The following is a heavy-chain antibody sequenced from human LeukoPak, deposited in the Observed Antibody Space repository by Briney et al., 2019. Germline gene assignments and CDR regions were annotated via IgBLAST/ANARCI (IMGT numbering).Heavy chain of an antibody. J-gene: IGHJ6*03. CDR1: GFTVSSNY. D-gene: IGHD2-15*01. CDR3: AKDKGILLRYYMDV. Sequence: GGSLRLSCAASGFTVSSNYMSWVRQAPGKGLEWVSVISTSGDYTYHADSVKGRFTVSRDDSKNTLYLQMNSLTAEDTAIYYCAKDKGILLRYYMDVWGKGTTVTVSS. V-gene: IGHV3-23*01. CDR2: ISTSGDYT.